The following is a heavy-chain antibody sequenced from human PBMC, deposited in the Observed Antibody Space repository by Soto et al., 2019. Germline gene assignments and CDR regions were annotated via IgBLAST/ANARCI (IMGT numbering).Heavy chain of an antibody. V-gene: IGHV5-51*01. CDR1: GYSFTSSW. CDR3: ARLGKDGVWRGAFDM. J-gene: IGHJ3*02. Sequence: ESLKISCKRSGYSFTSSWIGWVRQMPGKGLEWMGIIYPGDSDTRYSPSFQGQVTISADKSISTAYLQWSSLKASDTAIYYCARLGKDGVWRGAFDMLGQSTLVTVSS. CDR2: IYPGDSDT. D-gene: IGHD2-8*01.